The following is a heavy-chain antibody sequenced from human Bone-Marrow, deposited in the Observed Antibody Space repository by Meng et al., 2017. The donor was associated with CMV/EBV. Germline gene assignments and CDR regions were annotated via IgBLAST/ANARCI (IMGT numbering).Heavy chain of an antibody. D-gene: IGHD3-16*02. CDR2: IYYSGST. Sequence: GSLRLSCTVSGGSVSSGSYYWSWIRQPPGKGLEWSGYIYYSGSTNYNPSLKSRVTISVDTSKNQFSLKLSSVTAADTAVYYCARSPDYVGGSYRTNYFDYWGQGTLVTVSS. J-gene: IGHJ4*02. CDR1: GGSVSSGSYY. CDR3: ARSPDYVGGSYRTNYFDY. V-gene: IGHV4-61*01.